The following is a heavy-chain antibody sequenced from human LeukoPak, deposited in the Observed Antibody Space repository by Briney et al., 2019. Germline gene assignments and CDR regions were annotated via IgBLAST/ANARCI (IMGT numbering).Heavy chain of an antibody. CDR3: ARYSAYDNDY. Sequence: GGSLRLSCAASGFTFSSYEMNWVRQAPGKGMEWVSYISRSGSTTYYPDSMKGRFTISRDNANNSLYLQLNSLRAEDTAVYYCARYSAYDNDYWGQGTLVTVSA. CDR1: GFTFSSYE. D-gene: IGHD5-12*01. J-gene: IGHJ4*02. CDR2: ISRSGSTT. V-gene: IGHV3-48*03.